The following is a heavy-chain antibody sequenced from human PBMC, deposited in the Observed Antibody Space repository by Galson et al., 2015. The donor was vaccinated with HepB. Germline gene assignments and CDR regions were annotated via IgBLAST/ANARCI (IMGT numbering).Heavy chain of an antibody. J-gene: IGHJ4*02. CDR3: ARGSHGDYDSSGYYWYYFDY. V-gene: IGHV3-30*14. Sequence: SLRLSCAASGFTFSSYAMHWVRQAPGKGLEWVAVISYDGSNKYYADSVKGRFTISRDNSKNTLYLQMNSLRAEDTAVYYCARGSHGDYDSSGYYWYYFDYWGQGTLVTVSS. CDR1: GFTFSSYA. D-gene: IGHD3-22*01. CDR2: ISYDGSNK.